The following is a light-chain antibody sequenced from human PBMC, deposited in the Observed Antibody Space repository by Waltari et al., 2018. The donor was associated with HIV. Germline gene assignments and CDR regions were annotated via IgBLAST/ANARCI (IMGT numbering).Light chain of an antibody. CDR1: QSVNSGY. J-gene: IGKJ2*02. CDR3: QQYGNSPPCT. Sequence: EIVLAQSPDTLSLSPGERAILSCRASQSVNSGYLAWYQQRPGQAPRLLIFDTSRRASGIPDRFSGRWSGTDFTLTISSLEPEDFAVYYCQQYGNSPPCTFGQGTKLEIK. V-gene: IGKV3-20*01. CDR2: DTS.